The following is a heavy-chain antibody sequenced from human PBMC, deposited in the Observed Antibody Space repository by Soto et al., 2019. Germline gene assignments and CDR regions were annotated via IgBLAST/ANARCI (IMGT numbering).Heavy chain of an antibody. V-gene: IGHV4-59*01. CDR1: GGSISGYY. Sequence: SETLSLTCTLSGGSISGYYWSWIRQPPGKGLEWIGYVYYSGSTKYNPSLESRVTISVDMSNNQFSLMLTSVTAADTAVYYCAKYRRTDAEGYRLDFWGQGTLVTVSS. CDR3: AKYRRTDAEGYRLDF. J-gene: IGHJ4*02. CDR2: VYYSGST. D-gene: IGHD5-12*01.